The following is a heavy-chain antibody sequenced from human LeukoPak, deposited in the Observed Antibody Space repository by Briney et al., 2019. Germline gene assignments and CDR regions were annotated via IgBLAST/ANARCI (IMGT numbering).Heavy chain of an antibody. CDR2: LYNTETT. CDR1: GGSISRSSYY. J-gene: IGHJ4*02. V-gene: IGHV4-39*02. D-gene: IGHD3-10*01. Sequence: SETLSLTCNVPGGSISRSSYYWGWIRQPPGKGLEWIGSLYNTETTYYNPSLQSRVTISVDTSKNQFSLKLSSVTAADTAVYYCARELGSGHFGRWGQGTLVTVSS. CDR3: ARELGSGHFGR.